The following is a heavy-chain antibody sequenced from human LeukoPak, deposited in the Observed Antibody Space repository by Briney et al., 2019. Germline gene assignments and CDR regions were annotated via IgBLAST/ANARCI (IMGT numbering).Heavy chain of an antibody. D-gene: IGHD5-12*01. V-gene: IGHV3-74*01. CDR3: ARGGYSGYADDAFDI. CDR1: GFTFSSYW. Sequence: QSGGSLRLSCAASGFTFSSYWMHWVRQAPGKGLVWVSRINSDGSSTSYADSVKGRFTISRDNAKNTLYLQMNSLRAEDTAVYYCARGGYSGYADDAFDIWGQGTMVTVSS. J-gene: IGHJ3*02. CDR2: INSDGSST.